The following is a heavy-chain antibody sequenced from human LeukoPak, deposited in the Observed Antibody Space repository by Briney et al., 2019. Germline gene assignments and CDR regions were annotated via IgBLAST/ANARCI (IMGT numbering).Heavy chain of an antibody. V-gene: IGHV3-13*01. CDR3: ARSLPENDILTGYSSYYYGMDV. D-gene: IGHD3-9*01. CDR1: GFTLSNFA. J-gene: IGHJ6*02. CDR2: IGTAGDT. Sequence: GGSLRLSCAASGFTLSNFAMHWVRQATGKGLEWVSAIGTAGDTFYPGSVKGRFTISRENAKNSLYLQMNNLRAEDTAVYYCARSLPENDILTGYSSYYYGMDVWGQGTTVTVSS.